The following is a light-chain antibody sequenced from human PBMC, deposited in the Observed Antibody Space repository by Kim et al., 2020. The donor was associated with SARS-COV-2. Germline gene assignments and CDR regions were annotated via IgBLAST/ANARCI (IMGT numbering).Light chain of an antibody. J-gene: IGKJ2*01. CDR3: QQRTNWLHT. V-gene: IGKV3-11*01. CDR1: QIVSSR. CDR2: DAS. Sequence: SLSPGESATLSCRASQIVSSRLAWYQQKPGQAPMLLIDDASNRATGIPARFSGSGSGTDFTLTISSLEPEDFAVYYCQQRTNWLHTFGQGTKLEI.